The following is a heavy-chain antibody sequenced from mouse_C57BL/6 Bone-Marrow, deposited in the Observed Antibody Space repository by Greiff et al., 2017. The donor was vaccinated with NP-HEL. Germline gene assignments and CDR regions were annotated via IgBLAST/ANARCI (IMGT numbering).Heavy chain of an antibody. Sequence: VQLKESGPELVKPGASVKISCKASGYSFTGYYMNWLKQSPEKSLEWIGEINPSTGGTTYNQKFKAKATLTVDKSSSTAYMQLKSLTSEDSAVYYCATDYWGQGTTLTVSS. J-gene: IGHJ2*01. CDR3: ATDY. CDR2: INPSTGGT. V-gene: IGHV1-42*01. CDR1: GYSFTGYY.